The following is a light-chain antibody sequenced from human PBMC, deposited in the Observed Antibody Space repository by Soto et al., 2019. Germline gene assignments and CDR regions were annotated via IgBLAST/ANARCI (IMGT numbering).Light chain of an antibody. V-gene: IGKV1-39*01. J-gene: IGKJ5*01. CDR3: QQNYSVPIT. CDR2: AAS. CDR1: QSISNY. Sequence: DIQMTQSPSSLSASIGDRVTITCRASQSISNYLNWYQQKPGKAPKLLIYAASSLQSGVPSRFSGSGSGTDFTLTISSLQLADFATYYCQQNYSVPITFGQGTRLEI.